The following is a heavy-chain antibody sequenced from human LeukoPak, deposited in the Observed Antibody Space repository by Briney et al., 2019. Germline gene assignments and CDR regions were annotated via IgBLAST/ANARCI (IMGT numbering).Heavy chain of an antibody. D-gene: IGHD3-22*01. CDR1: GGTFSSYA. J-gene: IGHJ5*02. Sequence: GASVKVSCKASGGTFSSYAISWGRQAPGQGLEWMGGIFPIFGTANYAQKFQGRVTITTDESTSTAYMELSSLRSEDTAVYYCARDLYLYYDRLMFRYNRFDPWGQGTLVTVSS. V-gene: IGHV1-69*05. CDR2: IFPIFGTA. CDR3: ARDLYLYYDRLMFRYNRFDP.